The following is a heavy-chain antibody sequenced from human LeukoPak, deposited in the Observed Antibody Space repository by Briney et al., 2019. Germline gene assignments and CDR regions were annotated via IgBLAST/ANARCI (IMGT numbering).Heavy chain of an antibody. V-gene: IGHV4-59*08. CDR3: ARPVAGTVDAFDI. J-gene: IGHJ3*02. D-gene: IGHD6-19*01. CDR2: IYYSGST. CDR1: GGSISTYY. Sequence: SETLSLTCTVSGGSISTYYWSCIRQPPGKGLEWIGYIYYSGSTNYNPSLKSRVTISVDTSKNQFSLKLSSVTAADTAVFYCARPVAGTVDAFDIWGQGTMVTVSS.